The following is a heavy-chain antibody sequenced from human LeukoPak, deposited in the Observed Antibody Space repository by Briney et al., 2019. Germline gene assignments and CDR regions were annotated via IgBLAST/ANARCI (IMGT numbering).Heavy chain of an antibody. CDR1: GGSISSYY. CDR3: ARDYGDYVVDY. D-gene: IGHD4-17*01. CDR2: IYYSGRT. V-gene: IGHV4-59*01. Sequence: SETLSLTCTVSGGSISSYYWSWLRQPPGKGLEWIGYIYYSGRTNYNPSLKSRVTISVDTSKNQFSLKLSSVTAADTAVYYCARDYGDYVVDYWGQGTLVTVSS. J-gene: IGHJ4*02.